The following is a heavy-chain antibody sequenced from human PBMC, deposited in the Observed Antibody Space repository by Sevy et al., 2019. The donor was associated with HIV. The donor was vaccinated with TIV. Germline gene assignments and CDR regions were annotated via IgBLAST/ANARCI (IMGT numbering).Heavy chain of an antibody. V-gene: IGHV3-74*01. CDR3: AGGTPGVVDA. CDR1: GFTSNNFW. CDR2: INSDGEST. J-gene: IGHJ5*02. D-gene: IGHD3-3*01. Sequence: GGFLRLSCAASGFTSNNFWLHWVRQAPGKGLVWVSRINSDGESTGYADFVKGRFTISRYNAKNTAYLQMNSLRADDTAIYDCAGGTPGVVDAWGQGTLVTVSS.